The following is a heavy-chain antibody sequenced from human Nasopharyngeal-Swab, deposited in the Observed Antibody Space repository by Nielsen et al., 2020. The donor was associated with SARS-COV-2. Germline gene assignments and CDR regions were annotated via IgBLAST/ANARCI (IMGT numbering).Heavy chain of an antibody. J-gene: IGHJ4*02. Sequence: GGSLRLSCKGSGYSFTSYWIGWVRQMPGKGLEWMGIIYPGDSDTRYSPSFQGQVTISADKSISTAYLQWSSLKASDTAMYYCARRVGYCSGGSSYFDYWGQGTLVTVSS. CDR3: ARRVGYCSGGSSYFDY. D-gene: IGHD2-15*01. CDR1: GYSFTSYW. V-gene: IGHV5-51*01. CDR2: IYPGDSDT.